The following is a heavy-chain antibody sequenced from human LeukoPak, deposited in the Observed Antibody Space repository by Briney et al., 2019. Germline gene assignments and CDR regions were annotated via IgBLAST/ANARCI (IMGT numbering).Heavy chain of an antibody. V-gene: IGHV1-46*01. CDR3: ARDGDIVVVRAAKPALWFDP. CDR1: GYIITNYH. Sequence: ASVKVSCKASGYIITNYHMHWVRQAPGQGLEWIGIINPSGGSTSYAQKFQGRVTWTRDTSTSTVYMVLSSLRSEDTAVYYCARDGDIVVVRAAKPALWFDPWGQGTLVTVSS. D-gene: IGHD2-2*01. J-gene: IGHJ5*02. CDR2: INPSGGST.